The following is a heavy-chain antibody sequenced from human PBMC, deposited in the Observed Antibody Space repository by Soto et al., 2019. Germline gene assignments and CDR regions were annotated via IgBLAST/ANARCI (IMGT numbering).Heavy chain of an antibody. J-gene: IGHJ4*02. CDR1: GFTFSSYS. Sequence: GGSLRLSCAASGFTFSSYSVNWVRQAPGKGLEWVSSISSSSSYIYYADSVKGRFTISRDNAKNSLYLQMNSLRAEDTAVYYCARVFGKHVVVQLIDYWGQGTLVTVSS. CDR3: ARVFGKHVVVQLIDY. D-gene: IGHD2-2*01. V-gene: IGHV3-21*01. CDR2: ISSSSSYI.